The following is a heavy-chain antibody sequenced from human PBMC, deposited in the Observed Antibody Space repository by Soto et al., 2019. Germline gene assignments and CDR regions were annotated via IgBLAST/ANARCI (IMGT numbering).Heavy chain of an antibody. CDR2: IIPILGIA. CDR1: GGTFSSYT. Sequence: QVQLVQSGAEVKKPGSSVKVSCKASGGTFSSYTISWVRQAPGQGLEWMGRIIPILGIANYAQKFQGRVTITADKSTSTAYMELSSLRSGGTAVDYCAGGGRYSDGGWFDPWGQGTLVTVSS. J-gene: IGHJ5*02. V-gene: IGHV1-69*02. D-gene: IGHD3-9*01. CDR3: AGGGRYSDGGWFDP.